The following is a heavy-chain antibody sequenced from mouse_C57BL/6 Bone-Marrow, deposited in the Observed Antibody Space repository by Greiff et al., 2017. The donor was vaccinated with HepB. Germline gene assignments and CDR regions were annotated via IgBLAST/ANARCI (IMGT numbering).Heavy chain of an antibody. J-gene: IGHJ4*01. CDR1: GYSITSGYY. CDR2: ISYDGSN. CDR3: ARWMRYAMDY. Sequence: DVHLVESGPGLVKPSQSLSLTCSVTGYSITSGYYWNWIRQVPGNKLEWVGYISYDGSNNYNPSLKNRISITRDTSKNQFFLKLNSVTTEDTATYYCARWMRYAMDYWGQGTSVTVSS. V-gene: IGHV3-6*01.